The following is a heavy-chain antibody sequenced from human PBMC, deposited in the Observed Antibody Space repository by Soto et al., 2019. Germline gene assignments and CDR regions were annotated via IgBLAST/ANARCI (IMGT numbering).Heavy chain of an antibody. CDR1: GGSITISTYY. D-gene: IGHD2-15*01. Sequence: SETLSLTCTVSGGSITISTYYWGWIRQPPGKELEWIASIYYSGSTHYNPSLKSRVTIFRDTSKNQYSLKLTSVTAADTAVYYCARRVVSPAHYFDPWGQGALVTVSS. CDR2: IYYSGST. V-gene: IGHV4-39*01. J-gene: IGHJ5*02. CDR3: ARRVVSPAHYFDP.